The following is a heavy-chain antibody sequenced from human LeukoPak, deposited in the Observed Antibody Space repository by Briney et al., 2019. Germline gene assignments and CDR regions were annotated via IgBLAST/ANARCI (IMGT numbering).Heavy chain of an antibody. V-gene: IGHV3-73*01. CDR3: TRHDRINDI. J-gene: IGHJ3*02. Sequence: PGGSLRLSCAASGFTFSGSAMHWVRQASGKGLEWVGRIRSKANSYATAYAASVKGRFTISRDDSKNTAYLQTNSLKTEDTAVYYCTRHDRINDIWGQGTMVTVSS. CDR2: IRSKANSYAT. CDR1: GFTFSGSA. D-gene: IGHD3-10*01.